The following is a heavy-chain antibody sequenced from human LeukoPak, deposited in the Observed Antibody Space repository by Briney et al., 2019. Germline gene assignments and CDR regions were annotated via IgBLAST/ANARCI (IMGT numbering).Heavy chain of an antibody. D-gene: IGHD3-22*01. V-gene: IGHV1-69*05. CDR1: GGTFSSYA. CDR3: ASAGGYYYDSSGYYYGGDFQH. CDR2: IIPIFGTA. Sequence: SVKVSCKASGGTFSSYAISWVRQAPGQGLEWMGGIIPIFGTANYAQKFQGRVTITTDESTSTAYMELSSLRSEDTAVYYCASAGGYYYDSSGYYYGGDFQHWGQGTLVTVSS. J-gene: IGHJ1*01.